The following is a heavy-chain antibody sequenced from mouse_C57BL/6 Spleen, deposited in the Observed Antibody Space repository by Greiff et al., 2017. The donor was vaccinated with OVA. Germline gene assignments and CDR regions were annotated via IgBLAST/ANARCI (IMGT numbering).Heavy chain of an antibody. CDR2: ISYDGSN. Sequence: VQLQQSGPGLVKPSQSLSLTCSVTGYSITSGYYWNWIRQFPGNKLEWMGYISYDGSNNYNPSLKNRISITRDTSKNQFFLKLNSVTTEDTATYYCARSVGHYFDYWGQGTTLTVSS. D-gene: IGHD1-1*02. CDR3: ARSVGHYFDY. CDR1: GYSITSGYY. V-gene: IGHV3-6*01. J-gene: IGHJ2*01.